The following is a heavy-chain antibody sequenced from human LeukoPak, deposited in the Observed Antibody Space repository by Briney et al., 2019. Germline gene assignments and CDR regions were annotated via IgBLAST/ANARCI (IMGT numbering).Heavy chain of an antibody. D-gene: IGHD4-17*01. CDR3: ATQSGGTTVPPFDY. CDR1: GGSIGSSSYY. J-gene: IGHJ4*02. CDR2: IYYSGST. V-gene: IGHV4-39*01. Sequence: SETRSLTCTVAGGSIGSSSYYWGWIRQPPGKGLEGTGSIYYSGSTYYNPSLKSRVTMSVDTSKNQFSLELSSVTAADTAVYYCATQSGGTTVPPFDYWGQGTLVTVSS.